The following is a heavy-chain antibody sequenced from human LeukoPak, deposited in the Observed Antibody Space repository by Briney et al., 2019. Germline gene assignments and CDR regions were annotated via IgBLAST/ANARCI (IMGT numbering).Heavy chain of an antibody. V-gene: IGHV3-23*01. CDR3: AKDLSPLYYYYGMDV. CDR2: ISGSGGST. Sequence: PGGSLRLSCAASGFTSSSYAMSWVRQAPGKGLEWVSGISGSGGSTYYADSVKGRFTISRDNSKNTLYLQMNSLSAEDTAVYYCAKDLSPLYYYYGMDVWGQGTTVTVSS. CDR1: GFTSSSYA. J-gene: IGHJ6*02.